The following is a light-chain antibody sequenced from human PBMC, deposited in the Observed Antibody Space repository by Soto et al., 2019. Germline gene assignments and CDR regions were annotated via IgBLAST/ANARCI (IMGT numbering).Light chain of an antibody. V-gene: IGKV1-39*01. Sequence: DIQMTQSPSSLSASVGDRVTITCRASQRISAYLNWYQQKPGEAPKLLIFDVSVLTSGVPSRFSGSGSETDFTLSITSLQPDDFATYYCLQTYSPPLTFGPGTTVDFK. CDR2: DVS. CDR3: LQTYSPPLT. CDR1: QRISAY. J-gene: IGKJ3*01.